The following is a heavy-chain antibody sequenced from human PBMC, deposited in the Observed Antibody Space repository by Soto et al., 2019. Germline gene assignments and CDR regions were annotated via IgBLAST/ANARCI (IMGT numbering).Heavy chain of an antibody. CDR2: IYYSGST. V-gene: IGHV4-31*03. J-gene: IGHJ6*02. Sequence: PSETLSLTCTVSGGSISSGGYYWSWIRQHPGKGLEWIGYIYYSGSTYYNPSLKSRVTISVDTSKNQFSLKLSSVTAADTAVYYCARLPGPYYYYGMDVWGQGTTVTVSS. CDR3: ARLPGPYYYYGMDV. CDR1: GGSISSGGYY.